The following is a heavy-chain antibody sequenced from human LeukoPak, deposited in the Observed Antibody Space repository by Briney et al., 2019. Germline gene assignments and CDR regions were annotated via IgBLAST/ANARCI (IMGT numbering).Heavy chain of an antibody. CDR2: MFYRGST. J-gene: IGHJ4*02. CDR1: GVSISTSTYY. Sequence: KSSETLSLTCTVSGVSISTSTYYWAWIRQPPGKGLEWIGSMFYRGSTYYNPSLKSRVTISVDTSKNQFSLKLSSVTASDTAIFYCARQGGWGGAASLIEYWGQGTLVTVSS. V-gene: IGHV4-39*01. D-gene: IGHD1-26*01. CDR3: ARQGGWGGAASLIEY.